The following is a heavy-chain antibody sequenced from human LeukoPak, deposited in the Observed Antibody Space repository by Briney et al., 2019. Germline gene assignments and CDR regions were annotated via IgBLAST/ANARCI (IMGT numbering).Heavy chain of an antibody. CDR1: GLTFHDYY. Sequence: PGGSLRLSCAASGLTFHDYYMTWIRQPPGKGLEWIGEINHSGGTDYNPSLKSRVTISVDTSKNQFSLKLNSVTAADTAVYYCARGQLRLSNWGQGSLVIVSS. V-gene: IGHV4-34*01. J-gene: IGHJ4*02. D-gene: IGHD2-2*01. CDR2: INHSGGT. CDR3: ARGQLRLSN.